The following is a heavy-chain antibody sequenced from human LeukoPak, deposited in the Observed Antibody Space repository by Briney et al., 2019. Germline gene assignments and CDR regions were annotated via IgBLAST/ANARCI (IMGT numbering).Heavy chain of an antibody. CDR2: IYTRGST. D-gene: IGHD6-13*01. J-gene: IGHJ6*03. CDR3: ARVSSIAAAGDYYYYYMDV. Sequence: PSETLSLTCTVSGGSISSYYWSWIRQPAGKGLEWIGRIYTRGSTNYNPSLKSRVTMSVDTSKNQFSLKLSSVTAADTAVYYCARVSSIAAAGDYYYYYMDVWGKGTTVTVSS. CDR1: GGSISSYY. V-gene: IGHV4-4*07.